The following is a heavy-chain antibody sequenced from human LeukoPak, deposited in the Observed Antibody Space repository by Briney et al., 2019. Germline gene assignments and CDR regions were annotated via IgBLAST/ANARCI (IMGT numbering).Heavy chain of an antibody. CDR1: GFTFSSYA. CDR3: AKAPHSSGWSNSFDY. J-gene: IGHJ4*02. Sequence: GGSLRLSCAASGFTFSSYAMSWVRQAPGKGLEWVSGISGSDGSTNYADSVKGRFTISRDNSKNTLYVQMNSLRAEDTAVYYSAKAPHSSGWSNSFDYWGQGTLVTVSS. D-gene: IGHD6-19*01. V-gene: IGHV3-23*01. CDR2: ISGSDGST.